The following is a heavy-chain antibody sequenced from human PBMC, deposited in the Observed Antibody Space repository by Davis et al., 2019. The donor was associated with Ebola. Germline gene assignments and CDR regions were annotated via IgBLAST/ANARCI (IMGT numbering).Heavy chain of an antibody. V-gene: IGHV4-59*01. Sequence: SETLSLTCTVSGGSISSDYWTWIRQPPGKGLEWIGYIYYSGSTNYNPSLKSRVTISVDTSKNQFSLKLSSVTAADTAVYYCAREGSSSWNDAFDIWGQGTMVTVSS. CDR3: AREGSSSWNDAFDI. J-gene: IGHJ3*02. CDR1: GGSISSDY. D-gene: IGHD6-13*01. CDR2: IYYSGST.